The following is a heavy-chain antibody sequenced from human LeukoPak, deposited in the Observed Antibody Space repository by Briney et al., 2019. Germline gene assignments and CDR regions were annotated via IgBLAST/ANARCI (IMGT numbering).Heavy chain of an antibody. CDR1: GFTISSYA. J-gene: IGHJ4*02. V-gene: IGHV3-64D*06. D-gene: IGHD3-10*01. CDR3: VKDRAVEY. CDR2: ISSNGGST. Sequence: PGGSLRLSCSVSGFTISSYAMHWVRQAPGKGLQYVSSISSNGGSTYYADSVKGRFTISSDNSRNTLYLQMSSLRGEDTAVYYCVKDRAVEYWGQGTLVTVSS.